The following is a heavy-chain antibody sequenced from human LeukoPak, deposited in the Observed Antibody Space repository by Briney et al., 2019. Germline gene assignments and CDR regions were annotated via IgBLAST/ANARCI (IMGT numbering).Heavy chain of an antibody. V-gene: IGHV4-59*08. Sequence: SETLSLTCTVSGGSISSYYWNWIRQPPGKGLEWIGYIYYSGSTNYNPSLKSRVTISVDTSKNQFSLNLSSVTAADTAVYYCARRRGSGRQDSFDIWGQGTMVTVSS. J-gene: IGHJ3*02. CDR1: GGSISSYY. CDR2: IYYSGST. D-gene: IGHD6-19*01. CDR3: ARRRGSGRQDSFDI.